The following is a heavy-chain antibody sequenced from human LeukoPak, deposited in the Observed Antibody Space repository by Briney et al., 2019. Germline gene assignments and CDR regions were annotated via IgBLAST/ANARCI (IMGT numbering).Heavy chain of an antibody. J-gene: IGHJ4*02. CDR1: GYTFTGYY. D-gene: IGHD4-23*01. Sequence: ASVKVSCKASGYTFTGYYMHWVRQAPGQGLEWMGWINPNSGGTNYAQKFQGRVTMTRDTSISTAYMELSRLRSDDTAVYYCARVPLRWYAFDYWGQGTLVTVSS. CDR2: INPNSGGT. CDR3: ARVPLRWYAFDY. V-gene: IGHV1-2*02.